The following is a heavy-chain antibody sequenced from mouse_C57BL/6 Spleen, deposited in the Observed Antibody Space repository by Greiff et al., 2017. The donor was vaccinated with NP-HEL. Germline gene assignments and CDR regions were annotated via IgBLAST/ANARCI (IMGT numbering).Heavy chain of an antibody. V-gene: IGHV5-17*01. CDR2: ISSGSSTI. Sequence: VQLKESGGGLVKPGGSLKLSCAASGFTFSDYGMHWVRQAPEKGLEWVAYISSGSSTIYYADTVKGRFTISRDNAKNTLFLQMTSLRSEDTAMYYCARERDGYYLYFDYWGQGTTLTVSS. CDR3: ARERDGYYLYFDY. CDR1: GFTFSDYG. D-gene: IGHD2-3*01. J-gene: IGHJ2*01.